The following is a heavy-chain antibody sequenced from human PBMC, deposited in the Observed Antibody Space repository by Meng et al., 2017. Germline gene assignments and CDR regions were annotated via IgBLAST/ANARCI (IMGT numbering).Heavy chain of an antibody. CDR1: GGSFSGYY. V-gene: IGHV4-34*01. D-gene: IGHD5-18*01. Sequence: GQLQQWGAGLLKPSEPLSLTCAVYGGSFSGYYWSWIRQPPGKGLEWIGEINHSGSTNYNPSLKSRVTISVDTSKNQFSLKLSSVTAADTAVYYCARGGGYSYGFGSIDYWGQGTLVTVSS. CDR3: ARGGGYSYGFGSIDY. J-gene: IGHJ4*02. CDR2: INHSGST.